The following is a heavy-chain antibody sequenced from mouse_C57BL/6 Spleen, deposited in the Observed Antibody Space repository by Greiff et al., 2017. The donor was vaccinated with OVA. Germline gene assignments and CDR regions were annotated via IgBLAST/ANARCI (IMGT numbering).Heavy chain of an antibody. CDR2: INYDGSST. CDR3: ARGGTAMDY. CDR1: GFTFSDYY. Sequence: EVQLVESEGGLVQPGSSMKLSCTASGFTFSDYYMAWVRQVPEKGLEWVANINYDGSSTYYLDSLKSRFIISRDNAKNILYLQMSSLKSEDTATYYCARGGTAMDYWGQGTSVTVSS. V-gene: IGHV5-16*01. D-gene: IGHD2-14*01. J-gene: IGHJ4*01.